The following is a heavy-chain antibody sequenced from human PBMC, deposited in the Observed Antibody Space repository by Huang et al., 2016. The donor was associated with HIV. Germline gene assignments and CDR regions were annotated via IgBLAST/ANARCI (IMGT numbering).Heavy chain of an antibody. CDR2: IYSNGDG. D-gene: IGHD6-25*01. CDR3: AHSTDASAATFYFDF. CDR1: GFSLTTTGVG. V-gene: IGHV2-5*01. J-gene: IGHJ4*02. Sequence: QITLRESGPALVKPTQTLTLTCTFSGFSLTTTGVGVGWIRQPPEQALEWLAFIYSNGDGRYSPSLSSRLTITKDTSKNQVVLTMTNMDPVDTATYYCAHSTDASAATFYFDFWGQGTLVAVSS.